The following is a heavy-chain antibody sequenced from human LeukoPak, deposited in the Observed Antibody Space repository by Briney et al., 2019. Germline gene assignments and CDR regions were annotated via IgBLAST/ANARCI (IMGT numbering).Heavy chain of an antibody. V-gene: IGHV1-2*06. CDR3: ARGFVGATTSGWFDP. Sequence: ASVKVSCKASGYIFTGYYIQRVRQAPGQGLEWMGRINPNSDVTNYTQKFQGRVTMTSDTSISTAYMELSRLRSDDTAVYYCARGFVGATTSGWFDPWGQGTLVTVSS. J-gene: IGHJ5*02. CDR1: GYIFTGYY. CDR2: INPNSDVT. D-gene: IGHD1-26*01.